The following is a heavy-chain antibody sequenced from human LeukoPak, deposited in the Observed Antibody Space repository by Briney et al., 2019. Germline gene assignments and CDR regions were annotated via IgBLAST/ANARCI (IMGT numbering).Heavy chain of an antibody. CDR1: GGSFSGYY. CDR2: IYHSGST. D-gene: IGHD3-10*01. J-gene: IGHJ5*02. V-gene: IGHV4-34*01. Sequence: SETLSLTCAVYGGSFSGYYWSWIRQPPGKGLEWIGYIYHSGSTYYNPSLKSRVTISVDRSKNQFSLKLSSVTAADTAVYYCARGYYYGSGTFDPWGQGTLVTVSS. CDR3: ARGYYYGSGTFDP.